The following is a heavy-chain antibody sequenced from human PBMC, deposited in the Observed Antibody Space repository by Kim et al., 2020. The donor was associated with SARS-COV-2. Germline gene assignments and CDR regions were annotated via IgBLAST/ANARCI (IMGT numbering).Heavy chain of an antibody. Sequence: GGSLRLSCAASGFTLRSYAMNWVRQAPGKGLEWVSYISSSSTNIQYADSVKGRFTVSRDNAKNSLYLQMNSLRDEDTAMYYCASDKLIGSNWYYYLESWGQGTLVTVSS. CDR1: GFTLRSYA. CDR3: ASDKLIGSNWYYYLES. J-gene: IGHJ4*02. D-gene: IGHD6-13*01. V-gene: IGHV3-48*02. CDR2: ISSSSTNI.